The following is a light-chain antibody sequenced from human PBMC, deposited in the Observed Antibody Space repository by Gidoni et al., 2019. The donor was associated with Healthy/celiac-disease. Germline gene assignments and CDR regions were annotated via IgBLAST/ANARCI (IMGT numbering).Light chain of an antibody. J-gene: IGKJ4*01. CDR2: DAS. Sequence: EIVLTQSPATLSLSPGERATLSCRASQSVSSYLAWYQQTPGQAPRLLIYDASNRATGIPARFSGSGSGTDFTLTISSLEPEDFAVYYCQQRSNWPGLTFXGXTKVEIK. CDR1: QSVSSY. V-gene: IGKV3-11*01. CDR3: QQRSNWPGLT.